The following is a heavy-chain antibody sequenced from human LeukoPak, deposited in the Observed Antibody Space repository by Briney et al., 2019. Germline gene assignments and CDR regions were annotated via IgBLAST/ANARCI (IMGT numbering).Heavy chain of an antibody. D-gene: IGHD3-3*01. CDR2: MNPNSGNT. Sequence: ASVKVSCKASGYTFTSYDISWVREATGQGLEWMGWMNPNSGNTGYAQKFQGRVTMTRNTSISTAYMELSSLRSEDTAVYYCARRMSGPDPGLDYWGQGTLVTVSS. CDR3: ARRMSGPDPGLDY. V-gene: IGHV1-8*01. J-gene: IGHJ4*02. CDR1: GYTFTSYD.